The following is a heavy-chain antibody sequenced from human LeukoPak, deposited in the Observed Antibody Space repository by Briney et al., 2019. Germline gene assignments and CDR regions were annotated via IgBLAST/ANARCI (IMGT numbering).Heavy chain of an antibody. CDR3: ARLGYYDILTGYYPNWFDP. D-gene: IGHD3-9*01. CDR2: IYYSGST. Sequence: SETLSLSCTGSGGSISSSSYYWGWIRQPPGKGLEWIGSIYYSGSTYYNPSLKSRVTISVDTSKNQFSLKLSSVTAADTAVYYCARLGYYDILTGYYPNWFDPWGQGTLVAVSS. J-gene: IGHJ5*02. CDR1: GGSISSSSYY. V-gene: IGHV4-39*01.